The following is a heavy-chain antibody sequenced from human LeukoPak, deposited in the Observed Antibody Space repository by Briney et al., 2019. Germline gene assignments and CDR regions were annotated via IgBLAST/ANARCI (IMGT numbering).Heavy chain of an antibody. CDR3: ARVPDYGGIDY. Sequence: SQTLSLTCTVSGGSISSGDYYWSWIRQPPGKGLEWIGYIYYSGSTYYNPSLKSRVTISVDTSKNQFSLKLSSVTAADMAVYYCARVPDYGGIDYWGQGTLVTVSS. V-gene: IGHV4-30-4*01. J-gene: IGHJ4*02. CDR1: GGSISSGDYY. CDR2: IYYSGST. D-gene: IGHD4-23*01.